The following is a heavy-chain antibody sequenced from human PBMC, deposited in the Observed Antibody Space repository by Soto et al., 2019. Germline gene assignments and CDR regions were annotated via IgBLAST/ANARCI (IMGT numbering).Heavy chain of an antibody. CDR2: ISGSGGST. J-gene: IGHJ4*02. Sequence: GGSLRLSCAASGFTFSSYAMSWVRQAPGKGLEWVSAISGSGGSTYYADSVKGRFTISRGNSKNTLYLQMNSLRAEYTAVYYWAKMRGGTIFGVHTGPLDYWGQGTLVTVSS. CDR3: AKMRGGTIFGVHTGPLDY. CDR1: GFTFSSYA. D-gene: IGHD3-3*01. V-gene: IGHV3-23*01.